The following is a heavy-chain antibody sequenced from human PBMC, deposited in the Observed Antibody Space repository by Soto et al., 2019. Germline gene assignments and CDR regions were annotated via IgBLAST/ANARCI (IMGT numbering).Heavy chain of an antibody. Sequence: ASVKVSCKASGYTFTSYAMHWVRQAPGQRLEWMGWINAGNGNTKYSQKFQGRVTITRDTSASTAYMELSSLRSEDTAVYYCAREESEAYYDYVWGSYRSLGYWGQGTLVTVSS. D-gene: IGHD3-16*02. CDR3: AREESEAYYDYVWGSYRSLGY. J-gene: IGHJ4*02. CDR2: INAGNGNT. CDR1: GYTFTSYA. V-gene: IGHV1-3*01.